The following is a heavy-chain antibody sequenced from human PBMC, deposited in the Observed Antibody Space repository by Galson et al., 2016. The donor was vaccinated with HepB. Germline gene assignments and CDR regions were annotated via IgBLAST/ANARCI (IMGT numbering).Heavy chain of an antibody. Sequence: SETLSLTCAFYGRSFSAYYWIWIRQSPERGLEWIGEINHKGNTNYNPSLKSRFTLSVDTPKQQFSLRLASVTAADTAVYYCARGRNWSFDIWGQGTTVAVSS. CDR2: INHKGNT. V-gene: IGHV4-34*01. D-gene: IGHD1-1*01. J-gene: IGHJ3*02. CDR1: GRSFSAYY. CDR3: ARGRNWSFDI.